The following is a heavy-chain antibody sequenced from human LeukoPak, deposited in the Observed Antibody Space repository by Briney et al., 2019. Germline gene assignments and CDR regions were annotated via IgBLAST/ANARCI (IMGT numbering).Heavy chain of an antibody. Sequence: ASVKVSCKASGYTFTSYAMHWGRQAPGQRLEWMGWINAGNGNTKYSQKFQGRVTITRDTSASTAYMELSSLRSEDTAVYYCARVRGGSGSSWFDYWGQGTLVTVSS. V-gene: IGHV1-3*01. CDR3: ARVRGGSGSSWFDY. CDR1: GYTFTSYA. D-gene: IGHD3-10*01. J-gene: IGHJ4*02. CDR2: INAGNGNT.